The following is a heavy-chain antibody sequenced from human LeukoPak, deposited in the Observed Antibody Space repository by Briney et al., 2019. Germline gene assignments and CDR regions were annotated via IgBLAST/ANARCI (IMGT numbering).Heavy chain of an antibody. CDR3: AREDTAMGLAPFDY. D-gene: IGHD5-18*01. CDR2: INHSGST. CDR1: GGSISGYY. J-gene: IGHJ4*02. V-gene: IGHV4-34*01. Sequence: SETLSLTCAVYGGSISGYYWSWIRQPPGKGLEWIGEINHSGSTNYNPSLKSRVTISVDTSKNQFSLKLSSVTAADTAVYYCAREDTAMGLAPFDYWGQGTLVTVSS.